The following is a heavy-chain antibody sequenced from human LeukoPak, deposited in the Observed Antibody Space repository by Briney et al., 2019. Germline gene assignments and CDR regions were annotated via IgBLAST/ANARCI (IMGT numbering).Heavy chain of an antibody. CDR2: ITSGGST. V-gene: IGHV3-23*01. CDR3: AIAWLSGYSYGDY. J-gene: IGHJ4*02. Sequence: GGSLRLSCAASGFTFTNYAMSWVRQAPGKGLEWVSAITSGGSTNYADSVKGRFTISRDNSKNTLDLQMSSLRAEDTALYYCAIAWLSGYSYGDYWGQGTLVTVSS. D-gene: IGHD5-18*01. CDR1: GFTFTNYA.